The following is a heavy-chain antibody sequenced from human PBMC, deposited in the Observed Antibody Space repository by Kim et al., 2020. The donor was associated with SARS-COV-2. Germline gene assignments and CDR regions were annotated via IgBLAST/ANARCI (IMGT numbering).Heavy chain of an antibody. CDR2: INSSDGMT. CDR3: ARDFPGEGAFDI. D-gene: IGHD3-10*01. J-gene: IGHJ3*02. V-gene: IGHV1-46*01. CDR1: GYSFSKYY. Sequence: ASVKVSCKTSGYSFSKYYMHWVRQAPGQGPEWMGTINSSDGMTTYSQKFQDRVTMTTDTSATTVYMELSTLRSDDTAVYFCARDFPGEGAFDIWGQGTLVTVSS.